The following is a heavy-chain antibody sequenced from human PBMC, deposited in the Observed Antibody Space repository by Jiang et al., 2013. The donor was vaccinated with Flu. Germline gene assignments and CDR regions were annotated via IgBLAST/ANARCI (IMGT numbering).Heavy chain of an antibody. J-gene: IGHJ4*02. D-gene: IGHD3-10*01. CDR1: GYSISNGYY. CDR2: MFHSGNT. CDR3: ARGGGITVVQPRH. V-gene: IGHV4-38-2*02. Sequence: GSGLVKPSETLSLTCSVSGYSISNGYYWGWIRQPPGKGLEWIGSMFHSGNTYYNPSLKSRVTISVDTSKNQISLKLSSVTAADTAVYYCARGGGITVVQPRHWGQGTLVIVSS.